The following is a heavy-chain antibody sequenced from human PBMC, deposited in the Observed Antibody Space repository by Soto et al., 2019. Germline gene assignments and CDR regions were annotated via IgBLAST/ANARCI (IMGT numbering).Heavy chain of an antibody. CDR2: ISGSGGST. Sequence: CGSLRLPCGVFGFNFSSHAMRRVRQAPGKGLEWVSAISGSGGSTYYADSVKGRFTISRDNSKNTLYLQMNSLRAADTAVYYCANSYSSSWSNWFDPWGQGTLVTVSS. D-gene: IGHD6-13*01. CDR1: GFNFSSHA. CDR3: ANSYSSSWSNWFDP. J-gene: IGHJ5*02. V-gene: IGHV3-23*01.